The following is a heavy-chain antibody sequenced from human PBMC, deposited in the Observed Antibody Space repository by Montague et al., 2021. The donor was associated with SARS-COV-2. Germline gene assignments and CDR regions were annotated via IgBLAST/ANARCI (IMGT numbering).Heavy chain of an antibody. D-gene: IGHD3-22*01. CDR2: IYSGGSST. J-gene: IGHJ4*02. CDR1: GFTFSSYA. CDR3: AKQARITMIVGVYPDGIDY. Sequence: SLRLSGAASGFTFSSYAMSWVRQAPGKGLEWVSVIYSGGSSTYYADSVKGRFTISRDNSKNTLYLQMNSLRAEDTAVYYCAKQARITMIVGVYPDGIDYWGQGTLVTVSS. V-gene: IGHV3-23*03.